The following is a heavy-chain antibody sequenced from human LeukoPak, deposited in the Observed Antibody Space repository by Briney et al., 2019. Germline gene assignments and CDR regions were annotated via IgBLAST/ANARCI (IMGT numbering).Heavy chain of an antibody. CDR1: GFTFSSYA. Sequence: GASLRLSCAASGFTFSSYAMSWVRQAPGKGLEWVSATSGSGGSTYYADSVKGRFTISRDNSKNTLYLQMNSLRAEDTAVYYCAKDLGVRGYSSAFDIWGQGTMVTVSS. J-gene: IGHJ3*02. CDR2: TSGSGGST. CDR3: AKDLGVRGYSSAFDI. D-gene: IGHD3-10*01. V-gene: IGHV3-23*01.